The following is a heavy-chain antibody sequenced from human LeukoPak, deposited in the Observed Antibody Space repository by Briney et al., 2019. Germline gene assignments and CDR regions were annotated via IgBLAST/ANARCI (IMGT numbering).Heavy chain of an antibody. CDR2: INHSGST. V-gene: IGHV4-34*01. J-gene: IGHJ4*02. Sequence: SETLSLTCAVYGGSFSGYYWSWIRQPPGKGLEWIGEINHSGSTNYNPSLKSRVTISVDTSKNQFSLKLSSATAADTAVYYCAGANGLQFDYWGQGTLVTVSS. CDR3: AGANGLQFDY. D-gene: IGHD2-8*01. CDR1: GGSFSGYY.